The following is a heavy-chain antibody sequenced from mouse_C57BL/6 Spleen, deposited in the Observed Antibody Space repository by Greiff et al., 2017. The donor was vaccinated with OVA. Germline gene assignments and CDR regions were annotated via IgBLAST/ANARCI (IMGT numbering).Heavy chain of an antibody. J-gene: IGHJ1*03. D-gene: IGHD4-1*01. V-gene: IGHV1-52*01. CDR2: IDPSDSET. Sequence: VQLKQPGAELVRPGSSVKLSCKASGYTFTSYWMHWVKQRPIQGLEWIGNIDPSDSETHYNQKFKDKATLTVDKSSSTAYMQLSSLTSEDSAVDCCAREGDVTGHWYFDVWGTGTTVTVSS. CDR3: AREGDVTGHWYFDV. CDR1: GYTFTSYW.